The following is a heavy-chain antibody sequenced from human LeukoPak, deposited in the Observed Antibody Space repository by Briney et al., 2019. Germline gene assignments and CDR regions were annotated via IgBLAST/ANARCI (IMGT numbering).Heavy chain of an antibody. CDR3: ARDRPLWCSSTSCRIMDV. CDR1: GYTFTSYA. CDR2: ISAYNGNT. J-gene: IGHJ6*03. V-gene: IGHV1-18*01. D-gene: IGHD2-2*01. Sequence: ASVKVCCNAAGYTFTSYAISWVRQAPGQGLEWMGRISAYNGNTNYAQKLQVRVTMTTATSTSTAYMELRSLRSDDTAVYYCARDRPLWCSSTSCRIMDVWGKGTTVTVSS.